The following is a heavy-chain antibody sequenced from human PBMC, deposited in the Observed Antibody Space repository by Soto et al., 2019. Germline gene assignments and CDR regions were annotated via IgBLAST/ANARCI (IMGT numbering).Heavy chain of an antibody. Sequence: QVQLVESRGGVVQPGRSLRLSCVASGFTISSYGMHWVRQAPGKGLEWVAIISYDGSNTYYADSVKGRFTISRDNSKNTLYLQMNSLRAEDTSVYYCAKEGGLSGSYYISSSYYFDYWGQGTLVTVFS. CDR3: AKEGGLSGSYYISSSYYFDY. CDR1: GFTISSYG. V-gene: IGHV3-30*18. J-gene: IGHJ4*02. CDR2: ISYDGSNT. D-gene: IGHD1-26*01.